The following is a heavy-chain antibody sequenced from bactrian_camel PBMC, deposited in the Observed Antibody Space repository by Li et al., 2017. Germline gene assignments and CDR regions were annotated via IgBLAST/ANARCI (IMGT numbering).Heavy chain of an antibody. D-gene: IGHD2*01. CDR3: AYDLLGAYSYSLGY. J-gene: IGHJ4*01. V-gene: IGHV3S30*01. CDR2: IDAGGST. Sequence: VQPGGTLRLSCAASGFTFSSYGMSWVRQAPGKGTEWISTIDAGGSTGTTDSVKGRFTISRDNAKNTLLLQLNSLKTEDTAMYYCAYDLLGAYSYSLGYWGQGTQVTVS. CDR1: GFTFSSYG.